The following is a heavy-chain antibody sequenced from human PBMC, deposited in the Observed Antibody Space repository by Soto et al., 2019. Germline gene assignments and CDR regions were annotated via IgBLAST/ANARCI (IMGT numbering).Heavy chain of an antibody. Sequence: GGSLRLSCVGSGFTVSSSYMSWVRQAPGKGLECVSVIYGGGRTLYADSVKGRFTISRDNSRNTLYLQMNSLRVDDTAVYYCAREHSGYDLGLGYWGPGTLVTVSS. CDR3: AREHSGYDLGLGY. J-gene: IGHJ4*02. CDR1: GFTVSSSY. CDR2: IYGGGRT. D-gene: IGHD5-12*01. V-gene: IGHV3-53*01.